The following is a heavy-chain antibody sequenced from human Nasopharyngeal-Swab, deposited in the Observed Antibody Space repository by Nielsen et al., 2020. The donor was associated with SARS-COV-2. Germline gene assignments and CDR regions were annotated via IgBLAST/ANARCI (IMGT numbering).Heavy chain of an antibody. CDR2: VYYSGST. CDR3: ARQVWLQHPEY. D-gene: IGHD5-24*01. Sequence: PQTLSLTCTVSGASIRSGGYYWGWIRQPPGKGLEWTASVYYSGSTYYSVSLKNRVTISVDTSKNQFSLRLSSVTAADTAVYYCARQVWLQHPEYWGQGTLVTVSS. CDR1: GASIRSGGYY. J-gene: IGHJ4*02. V-gene: IGHV4-39*01.